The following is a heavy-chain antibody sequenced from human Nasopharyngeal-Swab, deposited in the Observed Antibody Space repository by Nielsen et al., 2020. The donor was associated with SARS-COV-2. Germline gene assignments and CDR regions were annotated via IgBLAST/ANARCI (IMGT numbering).Heavy chain of an antibody. V-gene: IGHV1-46*01. CDR2: INPSGGST. J-gene: IGHJ4*02. CDR1: GYTFTSYY. CDR3: AREGVIVVVPAAGLDY. D-gene: IGHD2-2*01. Sequence: ASVKVSCKASGYTFTSYYMHWVRQAPGQGLEWMGIINPSGGSTSYAQKFQGRVTMTRDTSTSTVYMELSSLRSEDTAVYYCAREGVIVVVPAAGLDYWGQGTLVTVSS.